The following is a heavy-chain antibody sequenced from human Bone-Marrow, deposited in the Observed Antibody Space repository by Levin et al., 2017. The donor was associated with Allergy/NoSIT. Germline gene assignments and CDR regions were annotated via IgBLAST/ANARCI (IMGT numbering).Heavy chain of an antibody. V-gene: IGHV1-2*02. CDR1: GYTFTGYY. CDR3: ARDTAMVNYYYYMDV. CDR2: INPNSGGT. D-gene: IGHD5-18*01. J-gene: IGHJ6*03. Sequence: ASVKVSCKASGYTFTGYYMHWVRQAPGQGLEWMGWINPNSGGTNYAQKFQGRVTMTRDTSISTAYMELSRLRSDDTAVYYCARDTAMVNYYYYMDVWGKGTTVTVSS.